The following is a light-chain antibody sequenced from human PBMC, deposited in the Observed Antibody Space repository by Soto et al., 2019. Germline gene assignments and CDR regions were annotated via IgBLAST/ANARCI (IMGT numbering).Light chain of an antibody. Sequence: XSVLTQPPSASGTPGQRVTISCSGSSSNIGSNYVYWYQQLPGTAPKLLIYRNNQRPSGVPDRFSGSKSGTSASLAISGLRSEDEADYYCAAWDDSSETFGTGTKVTVL. J-gene: IGLJ1*01. CDR1: SSNIGSNY. CDR3: AAWDDSSET. CDR2: RNN. V-gene: IGLV1-47*01.